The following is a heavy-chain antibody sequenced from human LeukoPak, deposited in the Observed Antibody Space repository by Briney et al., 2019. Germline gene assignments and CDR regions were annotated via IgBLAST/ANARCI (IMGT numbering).Heavy chain of an antibody. CDR2: INPNSGGT. CDR3: ARDYRDYVWGSYRAESFDI. V-gene: IGHV1-2*02. CDR1: GFTFTSYS. Sequence: ASLKLSCKASGFTFTSYSMHWVRQAPGQGLEWVGWINPNSGGTNYAQKFQGRVTMTSDTSISTAYMELSRLRSDDTAVYYCARDYRDYVWGSYRAESFDIWGQGTMVTVSS. J-gene: IGHJ3*02. D-gene: IGHD3-16*02.